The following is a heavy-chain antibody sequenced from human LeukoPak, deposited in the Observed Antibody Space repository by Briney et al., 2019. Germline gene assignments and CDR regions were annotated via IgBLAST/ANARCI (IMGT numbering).Heavy chain of an antibody. CDR1: GFTFSSYA. J-gene: IGHJ4*02. CDR3: AKPRALAVAGLLFDY. Sequence: GGSLRLSCAASGFTFSSYAMSWVRQAPGKGLEWVSAISGSGGGGSTYYADSVKGRFTISRDNSRNTLFLQMNSLRAEDTAVYYCAKPRALAVAGLLFDYWGQGTLVTVSS. D-gene: IGHD6-19*01. V-gene: IGHV3-23*01. CDR2: ISGSGGGGST.